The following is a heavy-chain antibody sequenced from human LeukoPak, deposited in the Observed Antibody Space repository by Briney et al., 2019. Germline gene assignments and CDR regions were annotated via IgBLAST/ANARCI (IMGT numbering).Heavy chain of an antibody. Sequence: GGSLRLSCAASGFPFSTYSINWVRQAPGKGLEWVSAISGSADSTHYADSVKGQFAISRDNSKNTLYLQMNSLRAEDTAVYFCAKDRARGGTTDFDYWGQGTLVTVSS. J-gene: IGHJ4*02. D-gene: IGHD1-7*01. CDR1: GFPFSTYS. CDR2: ISGSADST. V-gene: IGHV3-23*01. CDR3: AKDRARGGTTDFDY.